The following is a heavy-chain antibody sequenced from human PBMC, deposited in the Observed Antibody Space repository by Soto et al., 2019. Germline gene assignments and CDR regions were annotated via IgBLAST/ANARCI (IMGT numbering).Heavy chain of an antibody. V-gene: IGHV5-51*01. Sequence: GECLNISCKGSGYTFNVNFIGGARRIPGKGLEWMGVIYPVVFDTRYSPSFQGQVTISVDKSINTAYLQWSSLQSSDTAIYYCARQDGDGLFYFDYWGQGTPVTVSS. J-gene: IGHJ4*02. CDR2: IYPVVFDT. CDR1: GYTFNVNF. CDR3: ARQDGDGLFYFDY. D-gene: IGHD4-17*01.